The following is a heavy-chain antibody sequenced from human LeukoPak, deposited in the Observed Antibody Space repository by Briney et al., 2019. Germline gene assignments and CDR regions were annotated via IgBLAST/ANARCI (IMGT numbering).Heavy chain of an antibody. Sequence: PSETLSLTCAAYGGSFSGYYWSWIRQPPGKGLEWIGEINHSGSTNYNPSLKSRVTISVDTSKNQFSLKLSSVTAADTAVYYCARGHYYGSGTAGYWGQGTLVTVSS. V-gene: IGHV4-34*01. CDR2: INHSGST. CDR3: ARGHYYGSGTAGY. J-gene: IGHJ4*02. D-gene: IGHD3-10*01. CDR1: GGSFSGYY.